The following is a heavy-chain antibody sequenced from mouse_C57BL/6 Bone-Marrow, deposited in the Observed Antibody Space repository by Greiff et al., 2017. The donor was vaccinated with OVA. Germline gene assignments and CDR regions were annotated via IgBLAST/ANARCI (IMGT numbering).Heavy chain of an antibody. CDR2: IYPGDGDT. J-gene: IGHJ2*01. CDR1: GYAFSSSW. V-gene: IGHV1-82*01. CDR3: GGYDYADN. D-gene: IGHD2-4*01. Sequence: QVQLQQSGPELVKPGASVKISCKASGYAFSSSWMNWVKQRPGKGLEWIGRIYPGDGDTNYNGKFKGKATLTADKSSSTAYMQLSSLTSEDSAVCFWGGYDYADNWGQGTTLTDS.